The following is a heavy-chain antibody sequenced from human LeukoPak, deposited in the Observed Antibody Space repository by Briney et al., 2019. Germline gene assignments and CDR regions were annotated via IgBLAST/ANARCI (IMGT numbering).Heavy chain of an antibody. J-gene: IGHJ5*01. D-gene: IGHD1-1*01. V-gene: IGHV5-51*01. CDR2: IYPGDSDT. CDR3: ARRTTGTKWFDC. CDR1: GYRFTNYW. Sequence: GESLKISCKGSGYRFTNYWIDWVRQMPGKGLEWMGIIYPGDSDTRYSPSFQGQVTISVDKSISTAHLQWSSLKASDTAMYYCARRTTGTKWFDCLGQGTLVTVSS.